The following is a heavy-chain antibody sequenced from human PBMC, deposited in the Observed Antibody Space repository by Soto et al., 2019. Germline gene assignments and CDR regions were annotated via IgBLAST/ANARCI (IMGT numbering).Heavy chain of an antibody. CDR2: INHSGST. D-gene: IGHD4-17*01. CDR1: GGSFSGYY. J-gene: IGHJ4*02. V-gene: IGHV4-34*02. Sequence: QVQLQQWGAGLLKPSETLSLTCAVYGGSFSGYYWSWIRQPPGKGLEWIGEINHSGSTNYNPSLKSRVTISVDTSKNHRSLKLSSVTAADTAVYSCARGRDGGAAIWGQGTLVTVSS. CDR3: ARGRDGGAAI.